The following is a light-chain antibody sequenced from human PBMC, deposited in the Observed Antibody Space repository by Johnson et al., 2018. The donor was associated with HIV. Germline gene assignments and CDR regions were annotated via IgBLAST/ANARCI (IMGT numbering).Light chain of an antibody. V-gene: IGLV1-51*01. J-gene: IGLJ1*01. CDR3: GTGDSSLRAYV. Sequence: QSVLTQPPSVSAAPGQKVTISCSGSTYNIGNNYVSWYQQVPGTAPKLLIYDNDKRPSGIPDRFSGSKSGTSATLGITGLQTGDEADYYCGTGDSSLRAYVFGTVTKVTVL. CDR1: TYNIGNNY. CDR2: DND.